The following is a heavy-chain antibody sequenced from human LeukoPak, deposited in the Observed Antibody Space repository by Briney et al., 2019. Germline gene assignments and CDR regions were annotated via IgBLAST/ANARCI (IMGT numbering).Heavy chain of an antibody. J-gene: IGHJ3*02. Sequence: SETLSLTCTVSGGSISSSSYYWGWIRQPPGKGLEWIGSIYYSGSTYYNPSLKSRVTISVDTSKNQFSLKLSSVTAADTAVYYCAQIVGATSAFDIWGQGTMVTVSS. CDR2: IYYSGST. CDR3: AQIVGATSAFDI. V-gene: IGHV4-39*07. D-gene: IGHD1-26*01. CDR1: GGSISSSSYY.